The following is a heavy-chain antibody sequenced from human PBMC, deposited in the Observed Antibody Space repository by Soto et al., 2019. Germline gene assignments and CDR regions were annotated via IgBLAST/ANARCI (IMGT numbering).Heavy chain of an antibody. V-gene: IGHV4-31*03. CDR2: IYYSGST. CDR1: GGSISSGGYY. D-gene: IGHD1-1*01. Sequence: QVQLQESGPGLVKPSQTLSLTCTVSGGSISSGGYYWSWIRQHPGKGLEWIGYIYYSGSTYYNPSLKSRVTISVDTSKNQCSLKLSSVTAADTAVYCCARGTWNDGADYWGQGTLVTVSS. J-gene: IGHJ4*02. CDR3: ARGTWNDGADY.